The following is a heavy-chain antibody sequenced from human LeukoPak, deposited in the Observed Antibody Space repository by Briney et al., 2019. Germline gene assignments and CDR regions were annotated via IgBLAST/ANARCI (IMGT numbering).Heavy chain of an antibody. CDR3: ARPHIPFGVAPFDY. CDR1: GGSFSSSSYY. J-gene: IGHJ4*02. Sequence: SETLSLTCTVSGGSFSSSSYYWGWLRQPPGMGLEWIGSIYYSGSTYYNPSRKSRVTISVDTSKNQFSLKLSSVTAADTAVYYCARPHIPFGVAPFDYWGQGTLVTVSS. CDR2: IYYSGST. D-gene: IGHD3-3*01. V-gene: IGHV4-39*01.